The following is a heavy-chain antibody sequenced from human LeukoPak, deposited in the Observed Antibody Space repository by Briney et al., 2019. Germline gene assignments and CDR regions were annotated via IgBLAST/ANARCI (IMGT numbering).Heavy chain of an antibody. CDR3: AKRRADGPKDDDY. Sequence: GGSLRLSCAASGFTFSTYAMSWVRQAPGKGLDWVSVISGSGRSTFYADSVKGRFTISGDNSKNTLYLQMNGLGADDTGVYYCAKRRADGPKDDDYWGQGTVVTVSS. J-gene: IGHJ4*02. CDR2: ISGSGRST. CDR1: GFTFSTYA. V-gene: IGHV3-23*01.